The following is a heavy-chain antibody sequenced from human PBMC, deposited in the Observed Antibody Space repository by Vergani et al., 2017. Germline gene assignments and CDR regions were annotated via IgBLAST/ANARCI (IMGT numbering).Heavy chain of an antibody. V-gene: IGHV1-69*01. J-gene: IGHJ6*03. CDR3: ARAXAARPHYYYYYMDG. Sequence: QVQLVQSGSEVKKPGSSVKVSCKASGGTFSSYAISWVRQAPGQGLEWMGGIIPIFGTANYAQKFQGRVTITADESTSTAYMELSSLRSEDTAVHYCARAXAARPHYYYYYMDGWGKGTTVTVSS. CDR2: IIPIFGTA. D-gene: IGHD6-6*01. CDR1: GGTFSSYA.